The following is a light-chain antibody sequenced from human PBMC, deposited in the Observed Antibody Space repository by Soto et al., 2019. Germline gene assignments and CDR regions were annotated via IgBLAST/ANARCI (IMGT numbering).Light chain of an antibody. J-gene: IGLJ2*01. CDR1: SSNIGTNT. CDR3: AAWDVSLVV. V-gene: IGLV1-44*01. Sequence: QAVVTQPPSASGTPGQRVTISCSGSSSNIGTNTVIWYQQLPGAAPKLLIYSDNQRPSGVPDRFSGSKSGTSASLAISGLQSEDEADCYCAAWDVSLVVFGGGTKLTVL. CDR2: SDN.